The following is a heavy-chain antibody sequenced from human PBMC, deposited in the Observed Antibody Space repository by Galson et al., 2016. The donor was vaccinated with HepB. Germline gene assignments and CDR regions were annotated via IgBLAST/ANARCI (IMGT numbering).Heavy chain of an antibody. D-gene: IGHD6-19*01. V-gene: IGHV3-21*01. CDR2: IGSNNRYI. CDR3: AGWYLGYRFYGMDV. CDR1: GFTFSSYS. J-gene: IGHJ6*02. Sequence: SLRLSCAASGFTFSSYSMNWVRQAPGKGLEWVSSIGSNNRYIYYADSVRGRFTISRDNAKRSLYLQMNSLRAEDTAVYYCAGWYLGYRFYGMDVWGQGTTV.